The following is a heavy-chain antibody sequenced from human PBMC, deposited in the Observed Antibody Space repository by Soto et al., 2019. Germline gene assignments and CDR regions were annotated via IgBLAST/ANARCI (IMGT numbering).Heavy chain of an antibody. Sequence: QVQLVQSGAEVKKPGSSVKVSCKASGGTFSSYAISWVRQAPGQGLEWMGGIIPIFGTANYAQKFQGRVTITADESTSTAYTELSSLRSEDTAVYYCAVVGYCSSTSCYKYFQHWGQGTLVTVSS. CDR1: GGTFSSYA. CDR2: IIPIFGTA. CDR3: AVVGYCSSTSCYKYFQH. J-gene: IGHJ1*01. V-gene: IGHV1-69*01. D-gene: IGHD2-2*02.